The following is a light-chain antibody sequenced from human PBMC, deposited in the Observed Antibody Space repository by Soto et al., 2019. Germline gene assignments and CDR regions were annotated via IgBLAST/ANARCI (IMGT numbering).Light chain of an antibody. CDR3: QQYYSWPLT. V-gene: IGKV3-15*01. J-gene: IGKJ4*01. CDR1: QSINSN. CDR2: DAS. Sequence: EIVMTQSPATLSVSPGERATLSCRASQSINSNLAWYQQKPGQAPRLLISDASTRATGIPARFSGSGSGTEFALTISALQSEDFTVCYCQQYYSWPLTFGGGTKVEI.